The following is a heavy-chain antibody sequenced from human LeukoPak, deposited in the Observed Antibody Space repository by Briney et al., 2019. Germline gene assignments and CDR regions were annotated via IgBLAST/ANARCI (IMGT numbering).Heavy chain of an antibody. V-gene: IGHV3-21*01. J-gene: IGHJ4*02. CDR2: IGTSSSYI. Sequence: GGSLRLSCAASGLTFSRYTMNWARQAPGKGLEWVSSIGTSSSYIYYADSVKGRFTISRDNAKNSLYLQMNSLRAEDTAMYYCARDIGSGGDPYYFDYWGQGTLVTVSS. CDR1: GLTFSRYT. D-gene: IGHD2-21*02. CDR3: ARDIGSGGDPYYFDY.